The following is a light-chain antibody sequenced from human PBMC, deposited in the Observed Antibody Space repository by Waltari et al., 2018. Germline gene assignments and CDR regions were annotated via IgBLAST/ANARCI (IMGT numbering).Light chain of an antibody. V-gene: IGKV1-39*01. Sequence: DIQMTQSPSSLSASVGDRVTITCRASQSISSYLNWYQQKPGKAPKLLLYAAASLQSGVPSRFSGSGSGTDFTLTISSLQPEDFATYYCQQSYSTPVAFGQGTKVEIK. CDR1: QSISSY. J-gene: IGKJ1*01. CDR2: AAA. CDR3: QQSYSTPVA.